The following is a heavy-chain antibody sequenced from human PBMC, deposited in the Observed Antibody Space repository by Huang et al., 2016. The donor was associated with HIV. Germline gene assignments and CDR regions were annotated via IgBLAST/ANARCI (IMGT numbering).Heavy chain of an antibody. CDR2: FDPEDGET. Sequence: QVQLVQSGAEVKKPGASVKVSCKVSGYTLTELSMHWVRQATGKGLEWMGGFDPEDGETIDEQKFQGRVTMTEDTSTDTAYMELSSLRAEDTAVYYCATVYRRFRNHDSGDYYFDYWDQGTLVTVSS. J-gene: IGHJ4*02. CDR3: ATVYRRFRNHDSGDYYFDY. D-gene: IGHD3-22*01. CDR1: GYTLTELS. V-gene: IGHV1-24*01.